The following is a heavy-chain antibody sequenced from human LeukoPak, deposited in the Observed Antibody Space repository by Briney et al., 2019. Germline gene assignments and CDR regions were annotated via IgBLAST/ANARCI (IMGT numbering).Heavy chain of an antibody. D-gene: IGHD3-10*01. V-gene: IGHV5-51*01. CDR3: ARQPARFGEFTPGWFDP. CDR2: IYPGDSDT. Sequence: GESLKISCQGSGYSFTSYWIGWVRQMPGKGLEWMGIIYPGDSDTRYSPSFQGQVTISADKSISTAYLQWSSLKASDTAMYYCARQPARFGEFTPGWFDPWGQGTLVTVSS. CDR1: GYSFTSYW. J-gene: IGHJ5*02.